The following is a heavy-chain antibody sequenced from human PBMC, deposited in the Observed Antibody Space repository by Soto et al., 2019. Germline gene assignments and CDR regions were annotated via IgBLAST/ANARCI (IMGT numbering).Heavy chain of an antibody. Sequence: QVQLQESGPGLVKPSETLSLTCTVSGDSINSYWWSWIRQSAGKGLEWIGRVYTSGTTNYNPSLKSRVTMSVDTSRNQFSLKLSSVTAADTAIYYCAKDQGGTITAHRAWDYWGQGTLVTVSS. CDR1: GDSINSYW. CDR3: AKDQGGTITAHRAWDY. V-gene: IGHV4-4*07. CDR2: VYTSGTT. D-gene: IGHD6-6*01. J-gene: IGHJ4*02.